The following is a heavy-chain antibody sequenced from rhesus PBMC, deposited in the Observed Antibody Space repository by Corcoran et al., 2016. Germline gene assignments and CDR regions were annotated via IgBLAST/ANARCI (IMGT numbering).Heavy chain of an antibody. D-gene: IGHD6-31*01. CDR1: GDSVSSNSAT. J-gene: IGHJ1*01. CDR2: TYYRSKWYN. Sequence: QVQLQESGPGLVKPSQTLSLTCAISGDSVSSNSATWNWIRQSPSRGLEWLGRTYYRSKWYNDYAQCVQNRISINPDTSKNQFSLQLNAVTPEDMAVYYCARDSSGWDAEYFEFWGQGALVTVSS. CDR3: ARDSSGWDAEYFEF. V-gene: IGHV6-1*01.